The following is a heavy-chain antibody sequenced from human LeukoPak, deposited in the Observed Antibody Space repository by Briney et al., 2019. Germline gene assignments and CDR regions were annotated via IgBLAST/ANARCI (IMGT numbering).Heavy chain of an antibody. D-gene: IGHD1-1*01. Sequence: SETLSLTCTVSGGSISSYYWSLIRQPPGKGLEWIGYIYYSGSTNYNPSLKSRVTISVDTSKNQFSLKLSSVTAADTAVYYCARSLAWKYFDLWGRGTLVTVSS. V-gene: IGHV4-59*01. CDR3: ARSLAWKYFDL. CDR1: GGSISSYY. CDR2: IYYSGST. J-gene: IGHJ2*01.